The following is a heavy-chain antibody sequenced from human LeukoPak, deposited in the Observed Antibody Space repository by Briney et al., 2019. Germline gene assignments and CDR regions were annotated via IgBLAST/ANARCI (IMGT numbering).Heavy chain of an antibody. CDR1: GFSLSSYW. CDR2: IKQEGSGK. D-gene: IGHD6-13*01. CDR3: AREQGYSSSWYTGYYYYYMDA. V-gene: IGHV3-7*01. J-gene: IGHJ6*03. Sequence: GGALRLSCAASGFSLSSYWMSWGRDAPGTGLGGVANIKQEGSGKYYVDSVKGRFTISRDNAKNSLYRQMNSLRAEDAAVYYCAREQGYSSSWYTGYYYYYMDAWGKGTTVTVSS.